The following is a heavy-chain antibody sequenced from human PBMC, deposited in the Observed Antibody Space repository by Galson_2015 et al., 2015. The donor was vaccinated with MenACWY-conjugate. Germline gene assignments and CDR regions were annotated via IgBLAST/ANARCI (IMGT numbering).Heavy chain of an antibody. CDR3: AREVGTTYYDFWSGYYSPYYYYYGMDV. CDR1: GFTFSSYR. CDR2: ISSSSSYI. Sequence: FLRLSCAASGFTFSSYRMNWVRQAPGKGLEWVSSISSSSSYIYYADSVKGRFTISRDNAKNSLYLQMNSLRAEDTAVYYCAREVGTTYYDFWSGYYSPYYYYYGMDVWGQGTTVTVSS. D-gene: IGHD3-3*01. J-gene: IGHJ6*02. V-gene: IGHV3-21*01.